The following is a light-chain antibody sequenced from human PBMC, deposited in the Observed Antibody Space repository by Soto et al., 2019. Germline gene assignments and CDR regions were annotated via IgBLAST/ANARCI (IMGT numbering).Light chain of an antibody. J-gene: IGKJ4*01. CDR3: QQYGSSPLT. CDR1: QSVSSNY. CDR2: GAS. V-gene: IGKV3-20*01. Sequence: EIVLTQPPGTLSLSPGERATLSCRASQSVSSNYLAWYQQKPGQAPRLLIYGASSRATGIPGRFSGSGSGTDFTLAINKLEPDDFAVYYCQQYGSSPLTFGGETKVEIK.